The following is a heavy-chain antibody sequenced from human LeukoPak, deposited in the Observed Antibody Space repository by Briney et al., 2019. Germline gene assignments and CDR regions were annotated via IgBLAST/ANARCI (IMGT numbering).Heavy chain of an antibody. Sequence: GGSLRLSCAASGFTFSSYGMSWVRQAPGKGLEWVSVISGSGGSTYYADSVKGRFTISRDNAKNSLYLQMNSLRAEDTAVYYCARGRILFHDAFDIWGQGTMVTVSS. CDR1: GFTFSSYG. D-gene: IGHD3-3*02. V-gene: IGHV3-23*01. CDR3: ARGRILFHDAFDI. J-gene: IGHJ3*02. CDR2: ISGSGGST.